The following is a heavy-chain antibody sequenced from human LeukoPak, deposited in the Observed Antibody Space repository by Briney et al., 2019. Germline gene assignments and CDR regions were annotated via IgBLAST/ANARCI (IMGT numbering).Heavy chain of an antibody. J-gene: IGHJ4*02. V-gene: IGHV3-13*01. CDR2: IGIRGDT. CDR1: GFTFIDYD. D-gene: IGHD6-19*01. Sequence: GGSLRLSCAASGFTFIDYDMHWVRQVIGKGLEWVSAIGIRGDTHYSGSVKGRFTISRENAESSLYLQMNNLRAEDTAVYYCARGGIQVSGIDEFDYWGQGTLVTVSS. CDR3: ARGGIQVSGIDEFDY.